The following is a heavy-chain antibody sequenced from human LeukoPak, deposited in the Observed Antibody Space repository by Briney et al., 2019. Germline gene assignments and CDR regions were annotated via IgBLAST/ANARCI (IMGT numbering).Heavy chain of an antibody. D-gene: IGHD3-3*01. J-gene: IGHJ2*01. CDR1: GFNFRSYA. CDR3: AKVPDFWSGFHWYFNL. Sequence: GGSLRLSCAASGFNFRSYAMHWVRQAPGKGLEWVAVISYDGSNEDYTDSVKGRFIISRDDSKNTLYLQMNSLRAEDTAVYYCAKVPDFWSGFHWYFNLWGRGTLVTVSS. V-gene: IGHV3-30-3*01. CDR2: ISYDGSNE.